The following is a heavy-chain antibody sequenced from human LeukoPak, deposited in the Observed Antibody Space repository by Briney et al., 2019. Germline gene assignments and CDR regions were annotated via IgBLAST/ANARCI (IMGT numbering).Heavy chain of an antibody. V-gene: IGHV7-4-1*02. CDR2: INTNSGDP. CDR3: ARFRPHGYYDTFDI. Sequence: ASVKVSCKASGYTFTNYGVNWVRQAPGEGLEWMGWINTNSGDPTYAQGFTGRFVFSLDTSVSTAYLQISSLRAEDTAVYYCARFRPHGYYDTFDIWGQGTMVTVSS. J-gene: IGHJ3*02. D-gene: IGHD5-18*01. CDR1: GYTFTNYG.